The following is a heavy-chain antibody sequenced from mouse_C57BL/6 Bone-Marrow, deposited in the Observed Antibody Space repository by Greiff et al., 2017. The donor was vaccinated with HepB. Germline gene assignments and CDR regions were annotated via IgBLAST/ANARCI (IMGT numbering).Heavy chain of an antibody. J-gene: IGHJ3*01. V-gene: IGHV1-69*01. CDR1: GYTFTSYW. Sequence: QVQLQQPGAELVMPGASVKLSCKASGYTFTSYWMHWVKQRPGQGLEWIGEIDPSDSYTNYNQKFKGKSTLTVDKSSSTAYMQLCSLTSEDSAVYYCAREGLDSSGAWFAYWGQGTLVTVSA. CDR3: AREGLDSSGAWFAY. CDR2: IDPSDSYT. D-gene: IGHD3-2*02.